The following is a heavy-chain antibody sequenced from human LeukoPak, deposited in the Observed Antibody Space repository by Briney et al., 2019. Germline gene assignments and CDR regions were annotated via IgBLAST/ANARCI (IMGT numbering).Heavy chain of an antibody. V-gene: IGHV3-23*01. J-gene: IGHJ2*01. CDR2: ISGSGRDT. CDR1: GLTFPRYA. Sequence: GGSLRLSCAASGLTFPRYAFAWVRQAPGRGLQWVSGISGSGRDTFYSDSVKGRFTISRDNSKNTHYLQMSSLTAEDTAVCYCAKWGDFWTGLNNWYFELWGRGTLVTVSS. D-gene: IGHD3/OR15-3a*01. CDR3: AKWGDFWTGLNNWYFEL.